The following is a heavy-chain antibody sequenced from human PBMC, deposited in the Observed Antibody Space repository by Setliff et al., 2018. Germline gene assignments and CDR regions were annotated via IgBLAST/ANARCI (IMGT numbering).Heavy chain of an antibody. CDR1: GGSVSNSGLF. J-gene: IGHJ5*02. CDR3: GRGFSRIEGWGNWFDP. Sequence: SETLSLTCTVSGGSVSNSGLFWGWLRQAPGKGLEWIGNIYDSGSSSYNASLKSRLIITRDTSKNQISLKLTSVTAADTAVYYCGRGFSRIEGWGNWFDPWGQGILVTVSS. D-gene: IGHD2-15*01. CDR2: IYDSGSS. V-gene: IGHV4-39*01.